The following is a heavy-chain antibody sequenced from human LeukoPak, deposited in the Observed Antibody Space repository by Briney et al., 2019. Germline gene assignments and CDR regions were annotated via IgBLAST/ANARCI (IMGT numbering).Heavy chain of an antibody. D-gene: IGHD2-15*01. CDR3: ARGGVGYCSGGSCYSSDYFDY. CDR1: GFTFSSYG. CDR2: ISYDGSNK. J-gene: IGHJ4*02. Sequence: PGGSLRLSCAASGFTFSSYGMHWVRQAPGKGLEWVAVISYDGSNKYYADSVKGRFTISRDNSKNTLYLQMNSLRAEDTAVYYCARGGVGYCSGGSCYSSDYFDYWGQGTLVTVSS. V-gene: IGHV3-30*19.